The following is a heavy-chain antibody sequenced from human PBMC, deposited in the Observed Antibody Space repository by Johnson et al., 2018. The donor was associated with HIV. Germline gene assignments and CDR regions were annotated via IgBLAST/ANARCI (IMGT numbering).Heavy chain of an antibody. V-gene: IGHV3-13*01. CDR2: IGTAGDT. D-gene: IGHD1-26*01. CDR3: ARTEWELLRGAFDI. Sequence: EVQLVESGGGLVQPGGSLRLSCAASGFIFSRYDMHWVRQVTGKGLEWVSAIGTAGDTYYPGSVKGRFTISREIAKNSLYLQMNSLRDGDTAVYYCARTEWELLRGAFDIWGQGTMVTVSS. CDR1: GFIFSRYD. J-gene: IGHJ3*02.